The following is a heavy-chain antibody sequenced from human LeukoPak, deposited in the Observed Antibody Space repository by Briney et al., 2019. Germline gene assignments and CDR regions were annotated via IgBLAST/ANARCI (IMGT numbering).Heavy chain of an antibody. D-gene: IGHD2-2*01. V-gene: IGHV4-38-2*01. CDR1: GYSISSGYY. CDR2: IYHSGST. Sequence: SETLSLTCAVSGYSISSGYYWGWIRQPPGKGLEWIGSIYHSGSTYYNPSLKSRVTISVDTSKNQFSLKLSSVTAADTAVYYCAGHLVVPAANIDYWGQGTLVTVSS. J-gene: IGHJ4*02. CDR3: AGHLVVPAANIDY.